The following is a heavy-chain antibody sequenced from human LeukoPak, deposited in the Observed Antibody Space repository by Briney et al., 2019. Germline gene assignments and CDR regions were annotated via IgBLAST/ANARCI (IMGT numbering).Heavy chain of an antibody. CDR1: GGSFSGYY. D-gene: IGHD5-24*01. CDR3: AKSREEIRGLDAFDI. CDR2: INHSGST. J-gene: IGHJ3*02. V-gene: IGHV4-34*09. Sequence: SETLSLTCAVYGGSFSGYYWSWIRQPPGKGLEWIGEINHSGSTNYNPSLKSRVALSVDTSKNQFSLKLSSLTAADTAVYHCAKSREEIRGLDAFDIWGQGTMVTVSS.